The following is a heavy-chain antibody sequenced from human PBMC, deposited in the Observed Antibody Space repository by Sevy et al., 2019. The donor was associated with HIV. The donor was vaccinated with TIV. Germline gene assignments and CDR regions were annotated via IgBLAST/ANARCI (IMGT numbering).Heavy chain of an antibody. D-gene: IGHD6-19*01. CDR1: GFTFSSYA. CDR3: ARGEYSSGWLDY. J-gene: IGHJ4*02. V-gene: IGHV3-30-3*01. CDR2: ISYDGSNK. Sequence: GGFLRLSCAASGFTFSSYAMHWVRQAPGKGLEWMAVISYDGSNKYYADSVKGRLTISRDNSKNTLYLQMNSLRAEDTAVYYCARGEYSSGWLDYWGQGTLVTVSS.